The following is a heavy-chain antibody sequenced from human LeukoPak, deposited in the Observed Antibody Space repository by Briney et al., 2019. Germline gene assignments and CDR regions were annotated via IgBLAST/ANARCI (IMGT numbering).Heavy chain of an antibody. V-gene: IGHV1-2*02. J-gene: IGHJ6*02. D-gene: IGHD3-10*01. CDR2: INPNSGGT. CDR1: GYTFTGCY. Sequence: ASVKVSCKASGYTFTGCYMHWVRQAPGQGLEWMGWINPNSGGTNYAQKFQGRVTMTRDTSISTAYMELSRLRSDDTAVYYCARAQLPHGSGSHRGYGMDVWGQGTTVTVSS. CDR3: ARAQLPHGSGSHRGYGMDV.